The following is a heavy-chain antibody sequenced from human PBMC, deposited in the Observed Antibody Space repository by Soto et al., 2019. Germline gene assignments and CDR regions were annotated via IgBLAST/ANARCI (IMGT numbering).Heavy chain of an antibody. J-gene: IGHJ5*02. CDR2: IIPIFGTA. Sequence: SVKVSCKASGGTFSSYAISWVRQAPGQGLEWMGGIIPIFGTANYAQRFQGRVTITADESTSTAYMELSSLRSEDTAVYYCARGDGYNYVSWFDPWGQGXLVTVYS. D-gene: IGHD5-12*01. CDR3: ARGDGYNYVSWFDP. V-gene: IGHV1-69*13. CDR1: GGTFSSYA.